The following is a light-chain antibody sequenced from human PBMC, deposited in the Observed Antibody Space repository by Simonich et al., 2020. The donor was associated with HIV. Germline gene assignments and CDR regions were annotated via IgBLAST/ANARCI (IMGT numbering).Light chain of an antibody. Sequence: SYELTQPPSVSVSPGQTARITCSGDALPKQYAYWYQQKPGQAPVLVIYKDSERHSGSPERFSGSSSGTTVTLTISGVQAEDEADYYCQSADSSGTYWVFGGGTKLTVL. CDR3: QSADSSGTYWV. V-gene: IGLV3-25*03. CDR1: ALPKQY. CDR2: KDS. J-gene: IGLJ3*02.